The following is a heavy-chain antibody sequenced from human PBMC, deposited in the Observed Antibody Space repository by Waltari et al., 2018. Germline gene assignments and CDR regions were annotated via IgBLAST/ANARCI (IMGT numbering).Heavy chain of an antibody. Sequence: QLQLQESGPGLVKPSETLSLTCTVSGGSISSSSYYWGWIRQPPGKGLGWIGSIYYSGSTYDNPSLKGGVTISVDTSKSQFSLKLSSVTAADTAVYYCARHRGYSSRGYFDYWGQGTLVTVSS. CDR3: ARHRGYSSRGYFDY. CDR1: GGSISSSSYY. D-gene: IGHD6-13*01. J-gene: IGHJ4*02. V-gene: IGHV4-39*01. CDR2: IYYSGST.